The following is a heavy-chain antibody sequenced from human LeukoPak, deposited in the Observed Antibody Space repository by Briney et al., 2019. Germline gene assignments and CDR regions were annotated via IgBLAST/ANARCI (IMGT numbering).Heavy chain of an antibody. CDR1: GFTFSSYG. CDR3: TQSNY. J-gene: IGHJ4*02. Sequence: PGGSLRLSCAASGFTFSSYGMHWVRQASGKGLEWVGRIRSKADNYATAYAASVQGRCTISRDDSKNTAYLQLNSLKTEDTAVYYCTQSNYWGQGALVTVSS. V-gene: IGHV3-73*01. CDR2: IRSKADNYAT.